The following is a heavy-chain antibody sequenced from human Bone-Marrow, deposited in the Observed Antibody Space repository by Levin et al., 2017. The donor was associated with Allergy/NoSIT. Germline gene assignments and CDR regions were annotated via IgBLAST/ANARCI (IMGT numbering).Heavy chain of an antibody. Sequence: GGSLRLSCAASGFTFRNYAMHWVRQAPGKGLEWVALISFGGTNKYFADSVEGRFTVSRDESKNTVNLQMNSLRPEDTARYYCAKERYDYGSGNFVFKLNYFDSGGQGTLVTVSS. D-gene: IGHD4-17*01. V-gene: IGHV3-30*18. J-gene: IGHJ4*02. CDR3: AKERYDYGSGNFVFKLNYFDS. CDR1: GFTFRNYA. CDR2: ISFGGTNK.